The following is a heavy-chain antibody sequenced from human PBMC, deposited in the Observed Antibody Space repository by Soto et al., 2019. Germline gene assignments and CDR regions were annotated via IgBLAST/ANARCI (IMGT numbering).Heavy chain of an antibody. J-gene: IGHJ6*04. D-gene: IGHD3-10*01. V-gene: IGHV1-3*01. CDR3: ARDAPYHGSGMSGDVMDV. CDR2: TNAGNVNT. CDR1: GSTLTAFA. Sequence: QVQLVQSGAEVKNPGASVKVSCKASGSTLTAFAILWVRQAPELRPGRMGGTNAGNVNTKSSQKFQGRATITMDTSASTDYMELSSLRSEDTAVYYCARDAPYHGSGMSGDVMDVWGKGTTVTVSS.